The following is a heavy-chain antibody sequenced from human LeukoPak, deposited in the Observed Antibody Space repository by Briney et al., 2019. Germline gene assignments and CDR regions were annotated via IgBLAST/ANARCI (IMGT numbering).Heavy chain of an antibody. V-gene: IGHV1-18*01. Sequence: ASVKVSCKASGYTFTSYGISWVRQAPGQGLEWMGWISAYNGNTNYAQKLQGRVTMTTDTSTSTAYMELRSLRSEDTAVYYCATESRIAAAGNWFDPWGQGTLVTVSS. CDR1: GYTFTSYG. J-gene: IGHJ5*02. D-gene: IGHD6-13*01. CDR2: ISAYNGNT. CDR3: ATESRIAAAGNWFDP.